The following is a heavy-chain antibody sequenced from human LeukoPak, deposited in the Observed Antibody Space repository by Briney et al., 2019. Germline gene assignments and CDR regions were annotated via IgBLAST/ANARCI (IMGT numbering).Heavy chain of an antibody. CDR3: ARKPPKNGDAFDP. V-gene: IGHV3-33*01. CDR1: GFTFSSYG. J-gene: IGHJ5*02. D-gene: IGHD4-17*01. CDR2: IWYDGSNK. Sequence: QPGRSLRLSCAASGFTFSSYGMHWVRQAPGKGLEWVAVIWYDGSNKYYADSVKGRFTISRDNSKNTLYLQMNSLRAEDTAVYYCARKPPKNGDAFDPWGQGTLVTVSS.